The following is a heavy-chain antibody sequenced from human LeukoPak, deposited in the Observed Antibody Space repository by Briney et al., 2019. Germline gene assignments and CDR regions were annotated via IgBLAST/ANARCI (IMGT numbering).Heavy chain of an antibody. J-gene: IGHJ4*02. CDR1: GGSISSSSYY. Sequence: SETLSLTCTVSGGSISSSSYYWGWIRQPPGKGLEWIGYIYYSGSTNYNPSLKSRVTISVDTSKNQFSLKLSSVTAADTAVYYCARGVAYCTNGVCPFDYWGQGTLVTVS. V-gene: IGHV4-61*05. CDR2: IYYSGST. CDR3: ARGVAYCTNGVCPFDY. D-gene: IGHD2-8*01.